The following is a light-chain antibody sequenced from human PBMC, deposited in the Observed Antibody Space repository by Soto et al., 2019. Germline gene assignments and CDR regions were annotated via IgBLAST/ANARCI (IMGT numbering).Light chain of an antibody. CDR3: QQYGSSART. CDR1: QRVSARY. CDR2: GAS. Sequence: IVLTQSPGSLSLSPANRATLSCRFSQRVSARYLAWYHQKPGQAPRLLIFGASDRATGIPDRFSGSGYGTDFNLTISRLETEDFAVYYCQQYGSSARTFGQGTKVDIK. J-gene: IGKJ1*01. V-gene: IGKV3-20*01.